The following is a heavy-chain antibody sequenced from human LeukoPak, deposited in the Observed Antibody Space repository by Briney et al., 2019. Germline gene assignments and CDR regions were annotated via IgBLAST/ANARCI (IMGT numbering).Heavy chain of an antibody. Sequence: ASETLSLTCTVSGGSISSGDYYWSWIRQPPGKGLEWIGYIYYSGSTYYNPSLKSRVTISVDTSKNQFSLKLSSVTAADTAVYYCARVVWVRGVKIDYWGQGTLVTVSS. V-gene: IGHV4-30-4*01. CDR1: GGSISSGDYY. J-gene: IGHJ4*02. D-gene: IGHD3-10*01. CDR2: IYYSGST. CDR3: ARVVWVRGVKIDY.